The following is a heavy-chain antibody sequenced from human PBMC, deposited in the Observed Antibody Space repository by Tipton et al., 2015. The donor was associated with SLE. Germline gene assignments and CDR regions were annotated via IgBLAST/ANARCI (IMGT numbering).Heavy chain of an antibody. D-gene: IGHD1-14*01. J-gene: IGHJ4*02. V-gene: IGHV4-34*09. Sequence: LRLPCAVYGRSFIGSYWTWIRQPPGKGLEWIGDIDHSGVTHYNPSLKSRVTISIDTSKNQFSLRLTSMTPADTALYYCARARRTTSSHFDYWGQGTLVTASS. CDR2: IDHSGVT. CDR1: GRSFIGSY. CDR3: ARARRTTSSHFDY.